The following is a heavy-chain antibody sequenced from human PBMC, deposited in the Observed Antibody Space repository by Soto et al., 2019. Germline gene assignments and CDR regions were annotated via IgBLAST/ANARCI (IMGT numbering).Heavy chain of an antibody. CDR3: VAVDYGDY. CDR1: GYSVTTYA. J-gene: IGHJ4*02. Sequence: QVQLVQSGAEEKKPGASVKVSCKASGYSVTTYAMHWVRQAPGQRLEWMGWVGGDNGNTRYSQKFQGRVTMTRDTSASTAYMELSSLGSEDTAVYYCVAVDYGDYWGQGTLVSVSS. D-gene: IGHD6-19*01. V-gene: IGHV1-3*05. CDR2: VGGDNGNT.